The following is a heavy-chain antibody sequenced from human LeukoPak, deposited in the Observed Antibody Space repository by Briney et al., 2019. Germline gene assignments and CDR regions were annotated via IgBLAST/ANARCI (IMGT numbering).Heavy chain of an antibody. V-gene: IGHV1-46*01. CDR2: INPSGGST. J-gene: IGHJ4*02. Sequence: ASVKVSCRASGYMFTNYYIHWGRQAPGQGLEWMGVINPSGGSTSYAEKFQGRVTMTRDTSTSTVYMELSSLRSDDTAVYYCARVPLGGSQLYSFDYWGQGTLVTVSS. CDR1: GYMFTNYY. D-gene: IGHD1-26*01. CDR3: ARVPLGGSQLYSFDY.